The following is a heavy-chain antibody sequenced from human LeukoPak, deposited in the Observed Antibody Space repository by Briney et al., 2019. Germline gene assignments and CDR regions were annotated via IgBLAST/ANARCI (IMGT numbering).Heavy chain of an antibody. CDR3: ARVHGYYDFWSGYYTYYFDY. V-gene: IGHV4-59*01. CDR1: GGSISSYY. J-gene: IGHJ4*02. Sequence: SETLSLTCTVSGGSISSYYWSWIRQPPGKGRGGIGYIYYSGSTNYNPSLKSRVTVSVDTSKNQFSLKLSSVTAADTAVYYCARVHGYYDFWSGYYTYYFDYWGQGTLVTVSS. CDR2: IYYSGST. D-gene: IGHD3-3*01.